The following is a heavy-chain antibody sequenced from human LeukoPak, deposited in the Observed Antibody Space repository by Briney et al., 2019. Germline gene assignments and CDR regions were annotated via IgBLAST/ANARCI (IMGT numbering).Heavy chain of an antibody. D-gene: IGHD2-2*01. V-gene: IGHV1-8*01. Sequence: GASVKVSCTASGYTFTSYDINWVRQATGQGLEWMGWMNPNSGNTGYAQKFQGRVTMTRNTSISTAYMELSSLRSEDTAVYYCARGGPDCSSTSCYGGYYYYYYYMDVWGKGTTVTVSS. CDR1: GYTFTSYD. CDR3: ARGGPDCSSTSCYGGYYYYYYYMDV. J-gene: IGHJ6*03. CDR2: MNPNSGNT.